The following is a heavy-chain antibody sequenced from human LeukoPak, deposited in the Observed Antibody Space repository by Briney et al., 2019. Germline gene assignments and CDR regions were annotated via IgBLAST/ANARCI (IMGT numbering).Heavy chain of an antibody. V-gene: IGHV3-21*01. CDR3: ARGWLQGFGY. CDR2: ISSSSSYI. D-gene: IGHD5-24*01. J-gene: IGHJ4*02. Sequence: GGSLRLSCAASGFTFSSYSMNAGRQAPRKGLELVSSISSSSSYIYYADSVKGRFTISRDNAKNSLYLQMNSLRAEDTAVYYCARGWLQGFGYWGQGTLVTISS. CDR1: GFTFSSYS.